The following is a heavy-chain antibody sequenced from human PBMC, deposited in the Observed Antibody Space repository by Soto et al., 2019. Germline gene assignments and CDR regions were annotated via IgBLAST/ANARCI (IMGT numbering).Heavy chain of an antibody. J-gene: IGHJ6*02. V-gene: IGHV1-8*01. CDR2: MNPNSGNT. CDR1: GYTFTSYD. CDR3: ARGALPYGVTIFGVVRNYYGMDV. Sequence: ASVKVSCKXSGYTFTSYDINWVRQATGQGLEWMGWMNPNSGNTGYAQKFQGRVTMTRNTSISTAYMELSSLRSEDTAVYYCARGALPYGVTIFGVVRNYYGMDVWGQGTTVTVSS. D-gene: IGHD3-3*01.